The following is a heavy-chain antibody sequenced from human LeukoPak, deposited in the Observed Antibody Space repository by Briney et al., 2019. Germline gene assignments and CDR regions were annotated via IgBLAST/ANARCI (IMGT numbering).Heavy chain of an antibody. V-gene: IGHV1-18*01. CDR1: GYTFTSYG. Sequence: GASVKVSCKASGYTFTSYGISWVRQAPGQGLEWMGWISAYNGNTNYAQKLQGRVTMTTDTSTSTAYMELRSLRSDDTAVYYCARARASYYDSSGRGSDYWGQGTLVTVSS. D-gene: IGHD3-22*01. J-gene: IGHJ4*02. CDR3: ARARASYYDSSGRGSDY. CDR2: ISAYNGNT.